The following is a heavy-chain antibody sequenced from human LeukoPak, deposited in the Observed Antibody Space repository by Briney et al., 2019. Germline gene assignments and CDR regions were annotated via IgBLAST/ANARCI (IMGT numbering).Heavy chain of an antibody. D-gene: IGHD4-17*01. CDR1: GFTFSSYW. Sequence: PGGSLRLSCAASGFTFSSYWMSWVRQAPGKGLEWLANIKQDGSEKYNVDSVKCRFTISRDNAKNSPYLQMNSLRAEDTAVYYCARDGTTVTTPIDYWGQGTLVTVSS. J-gene: IGHJ4*02. CDR2: IKQDGSEK. V-gene: IGHV3-7*01. CDR3: ARDGTTVTTPIDY.